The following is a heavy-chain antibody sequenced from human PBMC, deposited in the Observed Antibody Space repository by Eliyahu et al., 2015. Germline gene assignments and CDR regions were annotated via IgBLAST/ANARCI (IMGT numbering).Heavy chain of an antibody. CDR1: GASITTGDYS. Sequence: HLQLQESGSGLVNPSQTLSLTCAVSGASITTGDYSCSWIRQPPGKGLEWIGYIHHSRSTYYNPSLKSRVTISIDRSKNQFSLRLSSVTAADTAVYYCARGIGTISYCSGTSCYADAYDIWGQGTMVTVSS. V-gene: IGHV4-30-2*01. CDR3: ARGIGTISYCSGTSCYADAYDI. CDR2: IHHSRST. J-gene: IGHJ3*02. D-gene: IGHD2-2*01.